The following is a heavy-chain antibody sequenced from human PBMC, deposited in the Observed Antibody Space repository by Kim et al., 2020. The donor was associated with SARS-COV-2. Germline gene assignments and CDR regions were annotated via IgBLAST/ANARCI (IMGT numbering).Heavy chain of an antibody. CDR3: ARENIPKVGDIYSWFDA. CDR1: GYIFTDYY. Sequence: ASVKVSCKASGYIFTDYYMHWVRQAPGQGPEWMGWINPKSGDTNYAQNFQGRVTMTRDTSINTAYMELSRLRSDDTAIYYCARENIPKVGDIYSWFDALG. J-gene: IGHJ5*01. D-gene: IGHD3-16*01. V-gene: IGHV1-2*02. CDR2: INPKSGDT.